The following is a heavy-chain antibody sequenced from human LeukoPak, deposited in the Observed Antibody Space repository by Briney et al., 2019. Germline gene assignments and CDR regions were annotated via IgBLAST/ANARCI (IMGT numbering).Heavy chain of an antibody. CDR3: ARRGWDYGGNSGYYYYYMDV. J-gene: IGHJ6*03. CDR2: INHSGST. D-gene: IGHD4-23*01. CDR1: GGSSSGYY. Sequence: PSETLSLTCAVYGGSSSGYYWSWIRQPPGKGLEWIGEINHSGSTNYNPSLKSRVTISVDTSKNQFSLKLSSVTAADTAVYYCARRGWDYGGNSGYYYYYMDVWGKGTTVTVSS. V-gene: IGHV4-34*01.